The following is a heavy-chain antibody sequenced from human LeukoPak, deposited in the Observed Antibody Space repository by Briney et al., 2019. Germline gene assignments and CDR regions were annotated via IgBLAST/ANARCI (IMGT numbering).Heavy chain of an antibody. Sequence: GGSLRLSCAAFGFTFSSYAMSWVRQAPGKGLEWVSAISGSGGSTYYADSVKGRFTISRDNSKNTLYLQMNSLRAEDTAVYYCAKGPPLRYYYDSSGYYAYWGQGTLVTVSS. V-gene: IGHV3-23*01. D-gene: IGHD3-22*01. CDR1: GFTFSSYA. J-gene: IGHJ4*02. CDR3: AKGPPLRYYYDSSGYYAY. CDR2: ISGSGGST.